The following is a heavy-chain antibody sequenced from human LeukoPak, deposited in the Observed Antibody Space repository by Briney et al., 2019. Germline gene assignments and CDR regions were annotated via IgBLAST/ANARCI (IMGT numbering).Heavy chain of an antibody. J-gene: IGHJ4*02. CDR3: ARNYVEKCLFYFDY. V-gene: IGHV3-7*01. CDR1: GFTFNSYW. D-gene: IGHD3-16*01. Sequence: PGVSLRLSCAASGFTFNSYWMSWVRQATGKGREWVANIKQDGSVKYYVDSVKGRFTISRDNAKTSLYLQMNSLRAEDTAVYYWARNYVEKCLFYFDYWGQGTLVTVSS. CDR2: IKQDGSVK.